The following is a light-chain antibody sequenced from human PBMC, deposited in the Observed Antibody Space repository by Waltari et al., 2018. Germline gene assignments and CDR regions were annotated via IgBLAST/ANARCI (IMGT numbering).Light chain of an antibody. CDR2: GAS. CDR3: QQYNNWPPSWT. V-gene: IGKV3-15*01. J-gene: IGKJ1*01. CDR1: QSVGSN. Sequence: ELVMTQSPDTLSVSPGERATLSCRASQSVGSNLAWYQQKPGQAPRLLIYGASTRATDIPARFSGSGSGTEFTLTITSMQSEDFAVYYCQQYNNWPPSWTFGQGTKVEIK.